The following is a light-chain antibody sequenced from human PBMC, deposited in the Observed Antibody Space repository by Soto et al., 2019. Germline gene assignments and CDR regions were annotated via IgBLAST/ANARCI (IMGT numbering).Light chain of an antibody. V-gene: IGLV4-69*01. CDR1: SGHGNYV. J-gene: IGLJ2*01. CDR2: VKSDGSH. Sequence: QLVLTQSPSASASLGASVKLSCTLSSGHGNYVIAWHQQQPEKGPRYLMKVKSDGSHNKGDGIPDRFSGSSSGAERYLVIPSLQSEDEADYYCQTWDTGIVVFGGGTKLTVL. CDR3: QTWDTGIVV.